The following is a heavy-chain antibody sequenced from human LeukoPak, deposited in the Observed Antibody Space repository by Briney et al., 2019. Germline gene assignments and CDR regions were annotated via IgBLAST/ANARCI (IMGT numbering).Heavy chain of an antibody. V-gene: IGHV1-46*01. D-gene: IGHD4-17*01. CDR3: ARHYGDYPVFDY. CDR1: GYTFTTYY. J-gene: IGHJ4*02. CDR2: INPSSGST. Sequence: AASVKVSCKASGYTFTTYYMHWVRQAPGQGLEWMGIINPSSGSTSYAQKFQGRVTMTRDTSTSTVYMELSSLRSEDTAVYYCARHYGDYPVFDYWGQGTLVTVSS.